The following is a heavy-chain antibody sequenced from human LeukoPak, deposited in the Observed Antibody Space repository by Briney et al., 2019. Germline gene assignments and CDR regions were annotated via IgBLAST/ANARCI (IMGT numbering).Heavy chain of an antibody. V-gene: IGHV3-7*03. J-gene: IGHJ5*02. CDR2: IKQDGSGK. D-gene: IGHD3-10*01. Sequence: GGSLRLSCAASGFTFSSYWMSWVRQAPGKGLEWVANIKQDGSGKYYVDSVKGRFTISRDNAKNSLYLQMNSLRAEDTAVYYCASNAYGGWFDPWGQGTLVTVSS. CDR1: GFTFSSYW. CDR3: ASNAYGGWFDP.